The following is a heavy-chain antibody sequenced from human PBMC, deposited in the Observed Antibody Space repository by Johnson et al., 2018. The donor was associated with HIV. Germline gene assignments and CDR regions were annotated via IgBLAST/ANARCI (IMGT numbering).Heavy chain of an antibody. J-gene: IGHJ3*02. D-gene: IGHD2-21*01. Sequence: EVQLVESGGGLVQPGGSLRLSCAASGFTFSSYAMSWVRQAPGKGLEWVSAISGSGGSTYYADSVKGRFTISRDNSKNTLYLQMNSLRAEDTAVYYCARPLAYCGGDCFGAFDIWGQGTMVTVSS. CDR1: GFTFSSYA. V-gene: IGHV3-23*04. CDR3: ARPLAYCGGDCFGAFDI. CDR2: ISGSGGST.